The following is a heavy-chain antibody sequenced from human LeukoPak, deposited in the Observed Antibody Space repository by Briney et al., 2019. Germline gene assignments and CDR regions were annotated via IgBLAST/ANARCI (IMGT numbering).Heavy chain of an antibody. V-gene: IGHV3-23*01. CDR3: AKDRPEDY. CDR2: ISDSGGNA. Sequence: PGGSLRLSRAASGYTFSSYAMSWVRQAPGKGLEWVSLISDSGGNAYYADSVKGRFTISRDNSKNTLYLQMNSLRVEDTAIYYCAKDRPEDYWGQGTLVTVSS. CDR1: GYTFSSYA. J-gene: IGHJ4*02.